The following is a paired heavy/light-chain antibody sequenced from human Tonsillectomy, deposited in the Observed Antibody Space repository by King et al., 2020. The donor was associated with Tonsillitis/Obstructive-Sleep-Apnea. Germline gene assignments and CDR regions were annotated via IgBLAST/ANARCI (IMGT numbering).Heavy chain of an antibody. CDR1: GFTFSDYA. D-gene: IGHD6-19*01. V-gene: IGHV3-30-3*01. CDR2: ISYDAVSE. CDR3: ATLGHCASATCPSS. J-gene: IGHJ5*02. Sequence: QVQLVESGGRVVQPGRSLRLSCAVSGFTFSDYAIHWVRQAPGKGLEWLAYISYDAVSEKYADSVRGRFTISRDNFQNTLYLQMNSLRPEDTAVYFCATLGHCASATCPSSWGQGTLVTVSS.
Light chain of an antibody. J-gene: IGKJ3*01. CDR1: QSVSSN. CDR2: GAS. Sequence: IVMTQSPATLSVSPGERATLSCRASQSVSSNLAWYQQKPGQAPRLLIYGASTRATGIPARFSGSGSGTEFTLTISSLQSEDFAVYYCQQYHNWPPLTFGPGTRVDLK. V-gene: IGKV3-15*01. CDR3: QQYHNWPPLT.